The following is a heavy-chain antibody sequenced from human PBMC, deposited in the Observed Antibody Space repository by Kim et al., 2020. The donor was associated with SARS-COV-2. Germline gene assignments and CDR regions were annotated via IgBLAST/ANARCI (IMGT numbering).Heavy chain of an antibody. Sequence: GGSLRLSCAGSGFTFSSYGMSWVRQAPGKGLEWVSAISHTGDITDYADSMKGRFTISRDKSKNTLYLQMNSLRADDTALYYCAIRGSNYGAYNYWGQGTLVTVSS. D-gene: IGHD4-17*01. V-gene: IGHV3-23*01. CDR3: AIRGSNYGAYNY. J-gene: IGHJ4*02. CDR1: GFTFSSYG. CDR2: ISHTGDIT.